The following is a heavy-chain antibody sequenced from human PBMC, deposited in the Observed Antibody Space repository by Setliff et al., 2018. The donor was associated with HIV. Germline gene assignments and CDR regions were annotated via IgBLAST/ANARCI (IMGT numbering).Heavy chain of an antibody. CDR1: GGSLSGYS. CDR3: ARGSDCDATTCGDYYHMDV. J-gene: IGHJ6*03. CDR2: INFSGAT. D-gene: IGHD2-2*01. Sequence: PSQTLSLTCAVYGGSLSGYSWNWIRQSPGKGLEWIGEINFSGATNYNPSLKSRVTISVDTSKNQLSLTLTSVTAADTAVYYCARGSDCDATTCGDYYHMDVWGKGTTVTVSS. V-gene: IGHV4-34*01.